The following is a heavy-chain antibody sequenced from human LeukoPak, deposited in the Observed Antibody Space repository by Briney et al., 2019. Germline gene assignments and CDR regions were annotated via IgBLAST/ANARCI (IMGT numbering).Heavy chain of an antibody. J-gene: IGHJ4*02. V-gene: IGHV3-53*01. D-gene: IGHD6-13*01. CDR1: GLTVSSNY. CDR3: AREGIAAGDY. Sequence: GGSLRLSCAASGLTVSSNYMSWVRQAPGKGLEWVSVIYSGGSTYYADSVKGRFTISRDNSKNTVYLQMNSLRAEDTAVYYCAREGIAAGDYWGQGTLVTVSS. CDR2: IYSGGST.